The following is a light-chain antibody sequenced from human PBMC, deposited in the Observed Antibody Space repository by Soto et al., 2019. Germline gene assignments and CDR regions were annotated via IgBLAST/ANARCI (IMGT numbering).Light chain of an antibody. J-gene: IGKJ4*01. V-gene: IGKV1-5*01. CDR2: DAS. CDR1: QSISSW. CDR3: QQFNIWPHMLS. Sequence: DIQMTQSPSTLSASVGDRVTITCRASQSISSWLAWYQQKPGKAPKLLIYDASSLESGVPSRFSGSGSGTEFTLTISSLQPDDFATYYCQQFNIWPHMLSFGGGTKLE.